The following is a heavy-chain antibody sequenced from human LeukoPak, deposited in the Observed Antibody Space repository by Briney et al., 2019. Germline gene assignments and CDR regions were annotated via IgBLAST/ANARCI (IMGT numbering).Heavy chain of an antibody. CDR3: AKDPTAAGYVDY. V-gene: IGHV3-9*01. Sequence: GRSLRLSCAASRFTFDDYAMHWVRQAPGKGLEWVSGISWNSGSIGYADSVKGRFTISRDNAKNSLYLQMNSLRAEDTALYYCAKDPTAAGYVDYWGQGTLVTVSS. J-gene: IGHJ4*02. CDR2: ISWNSGSI. D-gene: IGHD6-13*01. CDR1: RFTFDDYA.